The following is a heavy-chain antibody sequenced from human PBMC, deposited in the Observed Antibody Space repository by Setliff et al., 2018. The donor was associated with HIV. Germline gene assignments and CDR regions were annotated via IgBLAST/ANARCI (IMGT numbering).Heavy chain of an antibody. V-gene: IGHV3-53*01. CDR2: IYAAGAT. D-gene: IGHD6-19*01. Sequence: VGSLRLSCEISGFSVGDNYMTWVRQTPKMGLEWVSLIYAAGATYYADSVEGRFTISRDTSTNTLYLQMHSLRADDTAVYYCAKGSGFHDYWGQGTRVTVSS. CDR3: AKGSGFHDY. J-gene: IGHJ4*02. CDR1: GFSVGDNY.